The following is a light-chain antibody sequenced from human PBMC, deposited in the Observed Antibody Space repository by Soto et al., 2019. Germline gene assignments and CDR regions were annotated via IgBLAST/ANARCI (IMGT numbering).Light chain of an antibody. V-gene: IGKV3-20*01. CDR1: QRVSHSN. CDR2: GAS. Sequence: EIVLTQSPGTLSLSPGKRATLSCRASQRVSHSNLAWYQQKPGQAPRLLIYGASSRATGIPDQFSGSGSGTDFTPTISRREPEYFALNYCQHDGSRTRTFGKGTKREIK. CDR3: QHDGSRTRT. J-gene: IGKJ2*01.